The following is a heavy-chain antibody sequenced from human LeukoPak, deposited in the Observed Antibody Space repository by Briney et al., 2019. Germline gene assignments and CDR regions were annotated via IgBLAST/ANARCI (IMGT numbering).Heavy chain of an antibody. CDR3: ARDNDSRDPPYFDY. CDR2: IYYSGST. Sequence: SETLSLTCTVSGVSISSYYWSWIRQPPGKGLEWIGYIYYSGSTNYNPSLKSRVTMSVDTSRNQFSLNLSSVTAADTAVYYCARDNDSRDPPYFDYWGQGTLVTVSS. J-gene: IGHJ4*02. D-gene: IGHD3-16*01. V-gene: IGHV4-59*12. CDR1: GVSISSYY.